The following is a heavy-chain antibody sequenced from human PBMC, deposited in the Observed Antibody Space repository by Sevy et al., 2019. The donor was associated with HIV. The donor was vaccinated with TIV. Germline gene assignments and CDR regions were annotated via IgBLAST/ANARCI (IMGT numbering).Heavy chain of an antibody. J-gene: IGHJ4*02. CDR1: GYTFTSYG. V-gene: IGHV1-18*01. Sequence: ASIKVSCKASGYTFTSYGISCVRQAPGQGLEWMGWISAYNGNTNYPQKLQGRVTMTTDTSMSTAYMELRSLRSDDTAVYYCARGGRDYVPRKIDYWGQGTLVTVSS. D-gene: IGHD3-16*01. CDR2: ISAYNGNT. CDR3: ARGGRDYVPRKIDY.